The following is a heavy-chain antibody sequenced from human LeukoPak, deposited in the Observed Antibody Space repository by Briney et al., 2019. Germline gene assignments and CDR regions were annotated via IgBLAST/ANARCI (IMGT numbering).Heavy chain of an antibody. CDR2: INQEGSQK. J-gene: IGHJ4*02. CDR3: ARGTNLDY. D-gene: IGHD2-8*01. Sequence: PGGSLGLSCGASGLTFSSYWMSWVRQAPGKGLEWVAYINQEGSQKYYVDSVKGRFTISRDNAKSSLYLQMNSLRAEDTAVYYCARGTNLDYWGQGALVTVSS. V-gene: IGHV3-7*01. CDR1: GLTFSSYW.